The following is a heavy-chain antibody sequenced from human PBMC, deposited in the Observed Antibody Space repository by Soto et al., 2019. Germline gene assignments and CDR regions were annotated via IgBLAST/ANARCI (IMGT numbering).Heavy chain of an antibody. V-gene: IGHV3-30*18. CDR3: AKGPVLWFGEFYYFDY. CDR1: GFTFSSYG. CDR2: ISYDGSNK. Sequence: GGSLRLSCAASGFTFSSYGMHWVRQAPCKGLEWVAVISYDGSNKYYADSVKGRFTISRDNSKNTLYLQMNSLRAEDTAVYYCAKGPVLWFGEFYYFDYWGPGTLVTVS. J-gene: IGHJ4*02. D-gene: IGHD3-10*01.